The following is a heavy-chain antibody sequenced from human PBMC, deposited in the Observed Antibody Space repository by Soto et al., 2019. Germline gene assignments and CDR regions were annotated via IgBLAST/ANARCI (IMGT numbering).Heavy chain of an antibody. Sequence: SETLSLTCTVSGGSVSSGSYYWSWIRQPPGKGLEWIGYIYYSGSTNYNPSLKSRVTISVDTSKNQFSLKLSSVTAADTAVYYCARVRADCSSTSCLDFDYWGQGTLVTVSS. V-gene: IGHV4-61*01. CDR3: ARVRADCSSTSCLDFDY. CDR1: GGSVSSGSYY. J-gene: IGHJ4*02. D-gene: IGHD2-2*01. CDR2: IYYSGST.